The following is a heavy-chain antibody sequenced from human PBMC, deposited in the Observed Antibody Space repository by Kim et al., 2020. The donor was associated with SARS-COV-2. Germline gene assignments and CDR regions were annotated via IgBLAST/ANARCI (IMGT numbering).Heavy chain of an antibody. CDR1: GFSFSFYS. CDR3: ARDDAPGQQLVGGDYYYGMDV. J-gene: IGHJ6*02. CDR2: ISSSSSYI. V-gene: IGHV3-21*01. D-gene: IGHD6-13*01. Sequence: GGSLRLSCAASGFSFSFYSMNWVRQAPGKGLEWVSSISSSSSYIYYADSLKGRFTVSRDNAKNSLHLQMNSLRAEDTAVYYCARDDAPGQQLVGGDYYYGMDVWGQGTTVTVSS.